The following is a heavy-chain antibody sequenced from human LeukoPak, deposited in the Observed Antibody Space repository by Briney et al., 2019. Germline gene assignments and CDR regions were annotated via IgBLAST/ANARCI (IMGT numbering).Heavy chain of an antibody. Sequence: GASVKVSCKASGYTFTSYGISWVRQAPGQGLEWMGRINPNSGGTNYAQKFQGRVTMTRDTSISTAYMELSRLRSDDTAVYYCASGYDFADYWGQGTLVTVSS. CDR1: GYTFTSYG. V-gene: IGHV1-2*06. CDR2: INPNSGGT. D-gene: IGHD5-12*01. J-gene: IGHJ4*02. CDR3: ASGYDFADY.